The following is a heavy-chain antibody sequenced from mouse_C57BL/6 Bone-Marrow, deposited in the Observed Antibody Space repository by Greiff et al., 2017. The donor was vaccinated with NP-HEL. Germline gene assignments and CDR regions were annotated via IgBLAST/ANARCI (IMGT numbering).Heavy chain of an antibody. CDR2: IHPNSGST. CDR3: ARLVIYYYGSSLVFDV. CDR1: GYTFTSYW. V-gene: IGHV1-64*01. D-gene: IGHD1-1*01. J-gene: IGHJ1*03. Sequence: QVQLQQPGAELVKPGASVKLSCKASGYTFTSYWMHWVKQRPGQGLEWIGMIHPNSGSTNYNEKFKSKATLTVDKSSSTAYMHLSSLTSEHSAVYYCARLVIYYYGSSLVFDVWGTGTTVTVSS.